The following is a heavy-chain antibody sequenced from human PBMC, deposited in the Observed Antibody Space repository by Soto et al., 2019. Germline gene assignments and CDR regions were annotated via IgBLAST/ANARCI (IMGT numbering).Heavy chain of an antibody. Sequence: EVQLVESGGGLVQPGGSLRLSCAASGFTFSSYWMHWVRQAPGKGLVWVSRINSDGSSTSYADSVKGRFTISRDNAKNTLYLQMNSLRAEDTAVYYCARAPRLERRFESDYWGQGTLVTVSS. D-gene: IGHD1-1*01. CDR2: INSDGSST. CDR3: ARAPRLERRFESDY. CDR1: GFTFSSYW. J-gene: IGHJ4*02. V-gene: IGHV3-74*01.